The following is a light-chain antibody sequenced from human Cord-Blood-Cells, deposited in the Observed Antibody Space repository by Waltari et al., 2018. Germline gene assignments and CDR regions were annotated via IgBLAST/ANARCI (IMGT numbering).Light chain of an antibody. J-gene: IGKJ4*01. V-gene: IGKV1-39*01. CDR1: QSISSY. CDR2: AAS. Sequence: DIQMTQSPSSLSASVGDRVTITCRASQSISSYLNWYQQKPGKAPKLLSYAASSLQSGVPSRFSGSGSGTDFTLTISSLQPEDFATCYCQQSYSTPLTFGGGTKVEIK. CDR3: QQSYSTPLT.